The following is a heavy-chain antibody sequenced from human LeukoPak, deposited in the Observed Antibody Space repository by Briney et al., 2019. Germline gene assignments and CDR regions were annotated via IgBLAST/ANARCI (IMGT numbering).Heavy chain of an antibody. Sequence: GESLKISCKGSGYSFTSYWIGWVRQMPGKGLEWMGIIYPGDSDARYSPSFQGQVTISADKSISTAYLQWSSLKASDTAMYYCARQWLVVPAAIDYWGQGTLVTVSS. D-gene: IGHD2-2*01. CDR1: GYSFTSYW. CDR3: ARQWLVVPAAIDY. J-gene: IGHJ4*02. V-gene: IGHV5-51*01. CDR2: IYPGDSDA.